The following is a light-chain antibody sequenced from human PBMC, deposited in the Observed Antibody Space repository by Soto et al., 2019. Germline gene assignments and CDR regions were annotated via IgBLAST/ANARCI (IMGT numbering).Light chain of an antibody. J-gene: IGKJ4*01. CDR2: GAS. V-gene: IGKV3-20*01. CDR3: QRYGSSPLT. CDR1: QSVSSNH. Sequence: EIVLTQSPGTLSLSPGEXATLSCRASQSVSSNHLAWYQQKPGQAPRLLIYGASTRASGIPDRFSGSGSGTDFTLTISRLEPEDLAVYYCQRYGSSPLTFGGGTKVDIK.